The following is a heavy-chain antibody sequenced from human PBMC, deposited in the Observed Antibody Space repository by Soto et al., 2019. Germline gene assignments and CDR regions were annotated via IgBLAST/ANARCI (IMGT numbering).Heavy chain of an antibody. V-gene: IGHV3-23*01. CDR3: AKDKVCSSTSCYLDY. CDR1: GFTFSSYA. J-gene: IGHJ4*02. Sequence: GGSLRLSCAASGFTFSSYAMSWVRQAPGKGLEWVSAISGSGGSTYYADSVKGQFTISRDNSKNTLYLQMNSLRAEDTAVYYCAKDKVCSSTSCYLDYWGQGTLVTVS. CDR2: ISGSGGST. D-gene: IGHD2-2*01.